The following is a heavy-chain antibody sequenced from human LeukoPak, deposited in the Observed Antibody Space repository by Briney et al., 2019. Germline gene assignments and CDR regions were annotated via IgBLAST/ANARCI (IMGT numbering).Heavy chain of an antibody. CDR3: AKGDRDYYDSSGSHY. CDR2: ISWNSGSI. D-gene: IGHD3-22*01. V-gene: IGHV3-9*01. CDR1: GFTFDDYA. Sequence: GRSLRLSCAASGFTFDDYAMHLVRQAPGKGLEWVSGISWNSGSIGYADSVKGRFTISRDNAKNSLYLQMNSLRAEDTALYYCAKGDRDYYDSSGSHYWGQGTLVTVSS. J-gene: IGHJ4*02.